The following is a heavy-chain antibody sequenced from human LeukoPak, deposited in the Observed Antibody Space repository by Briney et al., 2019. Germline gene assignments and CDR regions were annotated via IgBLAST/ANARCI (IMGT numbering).Heavy chain of an antibody. CDR3: ARPMVLSSSHGDY. V-gene: IGHV4-38-2*02. Sequence: KPSETLSLTCTVSGYSISSGYYWGWTRQPPGKGLEWIGSIYHSGSTYYNPSLKSRVTISVDTSKNQFSLKLSSVTAADTAVYYWARPMVLSSSHGDYWGQGTLVTVSS. D-gene: IGHD6-13*01. J-gene: IGHJ4*02. CDR2: IYHSGST. CDR1: GYSISSGYY.